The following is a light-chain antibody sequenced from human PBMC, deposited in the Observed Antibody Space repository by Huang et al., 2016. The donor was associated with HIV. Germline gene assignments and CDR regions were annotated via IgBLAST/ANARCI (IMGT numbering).Light chain of an antibody. Sequence: DIQMTQSPSSLSASVGDRVTITCRASQSISNFLNWYQQKPGIAPNLLLYSASTFQSGFPSRFIGSGSGTDFTLTITSLQPEDFATYYCQQHYSPSSITFGQGTRLEIK. V-gene: IGKV1-39*01. CDR3: QQHYSPSSIT. CDR1: QSISNF. CDR2: SAS. J-gene: IGKJ5*01.